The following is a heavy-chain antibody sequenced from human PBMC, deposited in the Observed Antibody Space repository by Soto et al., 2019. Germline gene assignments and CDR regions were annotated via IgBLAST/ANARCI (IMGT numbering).Heavy chain of an antibody. CDR1: GDSVSSATAT. Sequence: QVQLQQSGPGLVKPSQTLSLTCAISGDSVSSATATWHWIRQSPSRGLEWLGRTYYRSKWYNDYALSVKSRIVITPDTPKNQLSLQLNSVTPEDTAVYFCARDVSGWHWYFDLWGRGTLVTVSS. CDR2: TYYRSKWYN. V-gene: IGHV6-1*01. CDR3: ARDVSGWHWYFDL. D-gene: IGHD6-19*01. J-gene: IGHJ2*01.